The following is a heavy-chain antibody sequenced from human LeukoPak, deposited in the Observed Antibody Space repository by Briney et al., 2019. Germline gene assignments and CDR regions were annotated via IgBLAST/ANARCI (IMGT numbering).Heavy chain of an antibody. CDR2: ITRNSGII. V-gene: IGHV3-9*01. J-gene: IGHJ3*02. CDR3: ANDILGTTSDAFDI. Sequence: GRSLRLSCAAAQFTFEDYAMHWARQVPGKGLAWVSGITRNSGIIAYADSVKGRFTISRDNANKSLYLHMNSLRPEDTAFYYCANDILGTTSDAFDIWGKGAMVIVSS. CDR1: QFTFEDYA. D-gene: IGHD1-7*01.